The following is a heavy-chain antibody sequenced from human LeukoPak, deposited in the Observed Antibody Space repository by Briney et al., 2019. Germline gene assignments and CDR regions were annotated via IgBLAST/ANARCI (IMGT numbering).Heavy chain of an antibody. D-gene: IGHD2-15*01. CDR2: IDYSGGT. Sequence: PSETLSLTCTVSGGSISPYTWSWIRQPPGKGLEWIGYIDYSGGTKYNPSLKSRVTISVDTSQIQFSLRLSSVTAADTAVYYCARVYCSGAGFCYPFEYWGQGILVTVSS. CDR1: GGSISPYT. CDR3: ARVYCSGAGFCYPFEY. V-gene: IGHV4-59*01. J-gene: IGHJ4*02.